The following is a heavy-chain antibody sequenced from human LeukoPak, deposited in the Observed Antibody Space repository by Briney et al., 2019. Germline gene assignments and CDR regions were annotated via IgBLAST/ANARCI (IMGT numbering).Heavy chain of an antibody. Sequence: SATLSLTCAVYGGSFSGYYWSWIRQPPGKGLEWIGEINHSGSTNYNPSLKSRVTISVDTSKNQFSLKLSSVTAADTAVYYCARGGDWFDPWGQGTLVTVSS. V-gene: IGHV4-34*01. J-gene: IGHJ5*02. CDR2: INHSGST. CDR1: GGSFSGYY. CDR3: ARGGDWFDP.